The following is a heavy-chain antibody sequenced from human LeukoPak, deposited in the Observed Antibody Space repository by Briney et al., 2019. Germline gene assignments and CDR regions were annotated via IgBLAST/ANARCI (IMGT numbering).Heavy chain of an antibody. CDR2: IFNSGST. D-gene: IGHD3-22*01. CDR1: GGYISSYY. J-gene: IGHJ2*01. Sequence: SETLSLTCTVSGGYISSYYWSWIRQPPGKGLEWIGYIFNSGSTNYNPSLKSRVTISVDTSKNQFSLKLSSVTAADTAVYYCARDRDSSGLRDFDLWGRGTLVTVSA. CDR3: ARDRDSSGLRDFDL. V-gene: IGHV4-59*01.